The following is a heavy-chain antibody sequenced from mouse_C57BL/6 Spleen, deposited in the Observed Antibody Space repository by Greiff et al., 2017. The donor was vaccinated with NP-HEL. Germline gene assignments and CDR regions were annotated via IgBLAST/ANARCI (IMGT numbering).Heavy chain of an antibody. J-gene: IGHJ4*01. CDR1: GYTFTSYW. Sequence: QVQLQQPGAELVKPGASVKMSCKASGYTFTSYWITWVKQRPGQGLEWIGDIYPGSGSTNYNEKFKSKATLTVDTSSSTAYMQLSSLTSEDSAVYYCARKEYYYGSSPYAMDYWGQGTSVTVSS. CDR2: IYPGSGST. V-gene: IGHV1-55*01. D-gene: IGHD1-1*01. CDR3: ARKEYYYGSSPYAMDY.